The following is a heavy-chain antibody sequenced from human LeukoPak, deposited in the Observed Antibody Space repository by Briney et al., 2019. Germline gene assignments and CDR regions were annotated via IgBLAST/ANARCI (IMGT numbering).Heavy chain of an antibody. J-gene: IGHJ4*02. CDR2: INLRGTT. V-gene: IGHV4-34*01. CDR1: GGSFTTYY. D-gene: IGHD5-18*01. Sequence: SETLSLTCAVYGGSFTTYYGKWVRQPPGKGLEWIGEINLRGTTNYNPSLKRGVTISLDTSKNQFSLKLTSVTAADTAVYYCARGRNRSYGLRGGFDYWGQGTLVTVSS. CDR3: ARGRNRSYGLRGGFDY.